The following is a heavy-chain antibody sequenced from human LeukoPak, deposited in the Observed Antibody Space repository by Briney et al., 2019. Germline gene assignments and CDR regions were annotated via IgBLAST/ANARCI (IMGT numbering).Heavy chain of an antibody. V-gene: IGHV4-34*01. CDR3: ARGCPNALDYYYLDY. CDR1: GGSFSSYY. J-gene: IGHJ4*02. CDR2: INHSEGT. D-gene: IGHD4/OR15-4a*01. Sequence: SETLSLTCAVYGGSFSSYYWSWIRQPPGKGLEWIGEINHSEGTNYNPSLKSRVAMSLDTSKNQFSLKLSSVTAADTAMYYCARGCPNALDYYYLDYWGQGNLVTVSS.